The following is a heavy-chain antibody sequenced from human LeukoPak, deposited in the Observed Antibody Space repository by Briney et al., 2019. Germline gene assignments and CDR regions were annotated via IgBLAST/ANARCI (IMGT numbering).Heavy chain of an antibody. CDR3: ARGDYVWGSYRLPYFDY. J-gene: IGHJ4*02. Sequence: SETLSLTCAVYGGSFSGYYWSWIRQPPGKGLEWIGEINHSGSTNYNPSLKRRVTISVDTSKNQFSLKLSSVTAADTAVYYCARGDYVWGSYRLPYFDYWGQGPLVTVSS. CDR1: GGSFSGYY. CDR2: INHSGST. D-gene: IGHD3-16*02. V-gene: IGHV4-34*01.